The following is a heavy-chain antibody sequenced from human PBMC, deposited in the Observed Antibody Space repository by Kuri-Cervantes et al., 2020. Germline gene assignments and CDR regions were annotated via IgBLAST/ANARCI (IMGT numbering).Heavy chain of an antibody. V-gene: IGHV4-39*07. Sequence: SETLSLTCTVSGGSISSSSYYWGWIRQPPGKGLEWIGSIYYSGSTYYNPSLKSRVTISVDRSKNQFSLKLSSVTAADTAVYYCARAPRGSGWYRGENWFDPWGQGTLVTVSS. J-gene: IGHJ5*02. D-gene: IGHD6-19*01. CDR1: GGSISSSSYY. CDR3: ARAPRGSGWYRGENWFDP. CDR2: IYYSGST.